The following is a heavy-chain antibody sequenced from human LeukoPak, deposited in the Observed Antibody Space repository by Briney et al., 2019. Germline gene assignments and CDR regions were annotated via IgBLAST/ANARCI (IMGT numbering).Heavy chain of an antibody. D-gene: IGHD3-10*01. CDR1: GGSISSGGYY. V-gene: IGHV4-30-2*01. Sequence: SQTLSLTCTVSGGSISSGGYYWSWIRQPPGKGLEWIGYIYHSGSTYYNPSLKSRVTISVDRSKNQFSLKLSSVTAADTAVYYCAGPYGSGSYYYYWGQGTLVTVSS. CDR2: IYHSGST. CDR3: AGPYGSGSYYYY. J-gene: IGHJ4*02.